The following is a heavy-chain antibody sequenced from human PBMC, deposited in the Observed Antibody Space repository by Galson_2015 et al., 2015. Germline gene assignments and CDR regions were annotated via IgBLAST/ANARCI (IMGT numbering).Heavy chain of an antibody. J-gene: IGHJ4*02. CDR3: ARIGLGHIAAAI. Sequence: LSLTCTVSGGSASSATSYCSWIRQPPGKGLEWIGSMHYIGSTEYNPSLKSRVTISLDTSKNQFSLKLRSVAAADTAVYYCARIGLGHIAAAIWGQGTLVTVSS. V-gene: IGHV4-61*01. D-gene: IGHD6-13*01. CDR1: GGSASSATSY. CDR2: MHYIGST.